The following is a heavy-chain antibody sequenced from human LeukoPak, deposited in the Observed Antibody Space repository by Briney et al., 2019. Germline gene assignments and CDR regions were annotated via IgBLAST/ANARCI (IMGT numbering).Heavy chain of an antibody. D-gene: IGHD3-16*01. CDR2: VSISSGTI. V-gene: IGHV3-48*04. CDR1: GFTFSGHN. Sequence: AGSLRLSCAASGFTFSGHNMNWVRQAPGKGLEWISFVSISSGTIYYAYSVNGRFRISRDNAKSSLDLEMNSLRAEDTAVYYCARAMSTFGGVRNYFDSWGQGTLVTVSS. CDR3: ARAMSTFGGVRNYFDS. J-gene: IGHJ4*02.